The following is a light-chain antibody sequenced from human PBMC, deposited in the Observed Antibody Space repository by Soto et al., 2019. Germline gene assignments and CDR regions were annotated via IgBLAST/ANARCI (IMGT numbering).Light chain of an antibody. CDR1: HDISSW. V-gene: IGKV1-12*01. J-gene: IGKJ5*01. CDR3: QQANSFPIT. Sequence: DIPITQSPSSVSASAGDRVTITCRASHDISSWLAWYQQKPGKAPKLLIYAASSLQSGVPSRFSGSGSGTDFTLTISSLQPEDFATYYCQQANSFPITFGQGTRLEI. CDR2: AAS.